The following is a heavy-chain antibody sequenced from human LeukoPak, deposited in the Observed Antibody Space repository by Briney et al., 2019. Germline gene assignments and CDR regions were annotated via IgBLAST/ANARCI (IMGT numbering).Heavy chain of an antibody. CDR1: GFTYSSYG. CDR3: AKSPADYGDDLFDC. J-gene: IGHJ4*02. CDR2: IWYDGSNK. D-gene: IGHD4-17*01. Sequence: SGGSLRLSCAASGFTYSSYGMHWVRQAPGKGLEWVALIWYDGSNKYYADSVKGRFTISRDNSKNTLYLQMNSLRAEDTAVYYCAKSPADYGDDLFDCWGQGTLVTVSS. V-gene: IGHV3-33*06.